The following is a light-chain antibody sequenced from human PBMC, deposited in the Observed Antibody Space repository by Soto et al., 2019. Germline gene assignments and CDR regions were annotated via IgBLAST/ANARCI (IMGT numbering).Light chain of an antibody. V-gene: IGLV3-21*02. CDR1: NIGSKS. CDR2: DDS. CDR3: QVWDTASDLPV. J-gene: IGLJ1*01. Sequence: SYELTQSPSVSVAPGQTARITCGGNNIGSKSVHWYQHKPGQARVLVVYDDSDRPSGIPERFSGSNSGNMATLTISRVEAGDDADYYCQVWDTASDLPVFGTGTKVTVL.